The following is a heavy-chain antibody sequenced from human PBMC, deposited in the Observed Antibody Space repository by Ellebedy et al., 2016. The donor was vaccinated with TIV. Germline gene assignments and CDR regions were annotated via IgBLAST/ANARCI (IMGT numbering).Heavy chain of an antibody. CDR2: ISGSGGST. Sequence: PGGSLRLSCAAPGFTSSSYAMSGVPQAPGKGLEWVKAISGSGGSTYYAASVKGRLTISRDNSTNTLYLQMNSLSAEDPAVYYCAKPPTYYDILTGYGDWGQGTLVTVSS. CDR3: AKPPTYYDILTGYGD. J-gene: IGHJ4*02. D-gene: IGHD3-9*01. CDR1: GFTSSSYA. V-gene: IGHV3-23*01.